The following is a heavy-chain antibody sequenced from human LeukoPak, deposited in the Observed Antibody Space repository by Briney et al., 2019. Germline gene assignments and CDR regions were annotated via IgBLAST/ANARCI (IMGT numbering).Heavy chain of an antibody. V-gene: IGHV3-73*01. J-gene: IGHJ3*02. CDR2: IRSKANNYAT. CDR1: GFTFSGSA. Sequence: PGGSLRLSCAASGFTFSGSATHWVRQAPGKGLEWVGSIRSKANNYATAYAASVKGRFTISRDDSKNTAYLQMNSLKTEDTAVYYCTRHGNALDIWGQGTMVTVSS. CDR3: TRHGNALDI.